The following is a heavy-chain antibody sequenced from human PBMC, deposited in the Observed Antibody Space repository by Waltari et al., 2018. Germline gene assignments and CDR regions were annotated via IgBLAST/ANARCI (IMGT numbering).Heavy chain of an antibody. CDR2: IIPILGIA. CDR3: ARESERYCSSTSCPNFDY. J-gene: IGHJ4*02. Sequence: QVQLVQSGAEVKKPGSSVKVSCKASGGTFSSYTISWVRRAPGPGLEWMGRIIPILGIANYAQKFQGRVTITADKSTSTAYMELSSLRSEDTAVYYCARESERYCSSTSCPNFDYWGQGTLVTVSS. V-gene: IGHV1-69*08. CDR1: GGTFSSYT. D-gene: IGHD2-2*01.